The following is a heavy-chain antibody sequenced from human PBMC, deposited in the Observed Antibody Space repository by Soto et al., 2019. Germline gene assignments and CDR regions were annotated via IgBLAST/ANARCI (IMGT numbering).Heavy chain of an antibody. Sequence: SETLSLTCTVSGGSISSGGYYWSRIRQHPGKGLEWIGYIYYSGSSYYNPSLKSRVTISVDTSKNQFSLKLSSVTAADTAVYYCARDQAAAGTYYYGMDVWGQGTTVTVSS. J-gene: IGHJ6*02. CDR2: IYYSGSS. CDR3: ARDQAAAGTYYYGMDV. CDR1: GGSISSGGYY. V-gene: IGHV4-31*03. D-gene: IGHD6-13*01.